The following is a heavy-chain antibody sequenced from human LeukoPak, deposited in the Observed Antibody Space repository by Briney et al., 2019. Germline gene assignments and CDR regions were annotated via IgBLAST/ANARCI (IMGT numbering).Heavy chain of an antibody. CDR3: AREGDDYEIDY. CDR1: GGSISTYY. V-gene: IGHV4-59*01. D-gene: IGHD5-24*01. CDR2: NYYTGRT. J-gene: IGHJ4*02. Sequence: PSETLSLTCTVSGGSISTYYWSWFRQPPGKGLEWIGYNYYTGRTNYNPSLKSRVTISLDTSKKQFSLKVSSVTAADTAVYYCAREGDDYEIDYWGQGTLVTVAS.